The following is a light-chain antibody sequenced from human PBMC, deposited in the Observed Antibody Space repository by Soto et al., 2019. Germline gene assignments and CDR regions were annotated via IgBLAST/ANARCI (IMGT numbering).Light chain of an antibody. CDR1: QSVRSNS. CDR3: QQYGSSVWT. CDR2: GAF. V-gene: IGKV3-20*01. Sequence: EIVLTQSPGTLSFSPGDRATLSCRASQSVRSNSVAWYQQKPGQAPRLLIHGAFSRSTGIPDRFSGRGSETDFTLTISRLAPEDFAVYYCQQYGSSVWTLGQGTKVDIK. J-gene: IGKJ1*01.